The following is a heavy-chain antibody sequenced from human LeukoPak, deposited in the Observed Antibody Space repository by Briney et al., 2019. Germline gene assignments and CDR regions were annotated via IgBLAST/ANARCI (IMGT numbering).Heavy chain of an antibody. V-gene: IGHV4-61*02. D-gene: IGHD3-10*01. CDR3: ARENYYGSGFAS. CDR1: GDSISSDDFY. CDR2: FSASGST. Sequence: PSETLSLTCTVSGDSISSDDFYWSWIRQPAGKGLEWIGRFSASGSTNYNPSLKSRVTMSVDTSKNQFSLKLSSVTAADTAVYYCARENYYGSGFASWGQGTLVTVSS. J-gene: IGHJ5*01.